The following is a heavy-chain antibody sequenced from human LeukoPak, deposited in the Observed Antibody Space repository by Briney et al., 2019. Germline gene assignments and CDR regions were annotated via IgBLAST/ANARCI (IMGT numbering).Heavy chain of an antibody. Sequence: SETLSLTCAVYGGSFSGYYWSWIRQPPGKGLEWIGEINHSGSTNYNPSLKSRVTISVDTSKNQFSLKLSSVTAADTAVYYCARHARRVAGTDWFDPWGQGTLVTVSS. CDR2: INHSGST. V-gene: IGHV4-34*01. J-gene: IGHJ5*02. CDR3: ARHARRVAGTDWFDP. CDR1: GGSFSGYY. D-gene: IGHD6-19*01.